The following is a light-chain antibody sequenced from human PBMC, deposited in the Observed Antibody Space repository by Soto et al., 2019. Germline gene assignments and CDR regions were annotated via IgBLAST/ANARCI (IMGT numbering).Light chain of an antibody. Sequence: LTQSPSFLSASVGDRVTITCRASQGISTYLAWYQQRPGEPPELLIYGASTLRSGVASRFSGSGSGTEFTLTISSLQPEDFATYFCQQLNSFPPLFTFGPGTKVDIK. J-gene: IGKJ3*01. V-gene: IGKV1-9*01. CDR1: QGISTY. CDR2: GAS. CDR3: QQLNSFPPLFT.